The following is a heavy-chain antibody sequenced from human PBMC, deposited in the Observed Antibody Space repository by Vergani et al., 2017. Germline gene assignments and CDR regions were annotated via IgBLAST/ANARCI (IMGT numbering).Heavy chain of an antibody. Sequence: QVQLVQSGAEVKKPGASVKVSCKASGYTFTSYGISWVRQAPGQGLEWMGWISAYNGNTNYAQKLQGRVTMTTDTSMSTAYMELRSLRSDDTAVYYCARSRYYYGSGSYYRLDAFDIWGQGTMVTVSS. D-gene: IGHD3-10*01. CDR2: ISAYNGNT. J-gene: IGHJ3*02. V-gene: IGHV1-18*01. CDR1: GYTFTSYG. CDR3: ARSRYYYGSGSYYRLDAFDI.